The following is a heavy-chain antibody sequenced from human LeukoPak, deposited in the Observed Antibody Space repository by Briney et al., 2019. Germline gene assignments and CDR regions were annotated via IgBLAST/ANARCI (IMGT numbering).Heavy chain of an antibody. Sequence: GGSLRLSCAASGSTFDDYAMHWVRQAPGKGLEWVSGISWNSGSIGYADSVKGRFTISRDNAKNSLYLQMNSLRAEDMALYYCAKDRGYSYGYYLDYWGQGTLVTVSS. J-gene: IGHJ4*02. V-gene: IGHV3-9*03. CDR2: ISWNSGSI. CDR3: AKDRGYSYGYYLDY. CDR1: GSTFDDYA. D-gene: IGHD5-18*01.